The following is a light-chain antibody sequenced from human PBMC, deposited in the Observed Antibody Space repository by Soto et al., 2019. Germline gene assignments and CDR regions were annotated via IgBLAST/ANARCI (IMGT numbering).Light chain of an antibody. J-gene: IGLJ1*01. Sequence: QSVLTQPPSVSGAPGQRVTISCTGSSSNIGAGNDVHWYQQLPGAAPKLLIYGNGNRPSGVPDRFSGSTSGTSASLAITGRHADEDADYYCRSYYSSRSGSAVFGTGTKLTVL. CDR3: RSYYSSRSGSAV. V-gene: IGLV1-40*01. CDR2: GNG. CDR1: SSNIGAGND.